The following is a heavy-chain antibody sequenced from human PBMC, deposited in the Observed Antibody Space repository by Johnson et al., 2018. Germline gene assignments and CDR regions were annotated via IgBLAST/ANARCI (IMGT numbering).Heavy chain of an antibody. CDR2: MNTNSGNT. CDR3: ARAGGGFLSGYLYYYYYMDF. V-gene: IGHV1-8*01. Sequence: QVQLVQSGAEVKKPGSSVKVSCKASGYTFTSYDINWVRQATGQGLEWMGWMNTNSGNTGYAQKFQGRVTLTRNTTISTAYMEPGSLRSEDTAGYYWARAGGGFLSGYLYYYYYMDFWGKGTTVTVSS. D-gene: IGHD3-3*01. CDR1: GYTFTSYD. J-gene: IGHJ6*03.